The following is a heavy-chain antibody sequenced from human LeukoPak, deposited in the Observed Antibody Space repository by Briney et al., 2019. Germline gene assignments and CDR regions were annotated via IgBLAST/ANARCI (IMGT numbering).Heavy chain of an antibody. D-gene: IGHD6-19*01. Sequence: KTSETLSLTCGVYGESFSGYYWSWIRQPPGKGLEWIGEINHSGSTNYNPSLKSRVTISVDTSKNQFSLKLSSVTAADTAVYYCARDLKLAVTGTRGTAVDPWGQGTLVTVSS. CDR2: INHSGST. CDR3: ARDLKLAVTGTRGTAVDP. V-gene: IGHV4-34*01. J-gene: IGHJ5*02. CDR1: GESFSGYY.